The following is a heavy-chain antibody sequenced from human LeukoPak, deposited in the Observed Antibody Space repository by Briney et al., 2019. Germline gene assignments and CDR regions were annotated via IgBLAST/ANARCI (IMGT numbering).Heavy chain of an antibody. CDR1: GYTFTSYF. V-gene: IGHV1-69*04. J-gene: IGHJ4*02. D-gene: IGHD5-12*01. CDR2: IIPILGIA. CDR3: VCDPRGYSGYDYPIMDY. Sequence: ASVKVSCKASGYTFTSYFIHWVRQAPGQGLEWMGRIIPILGIANYAQKFQGRVTITADKSTSTAYMELSSLRSEDTAVYYCVCDPRGYSGYDYPIMDYWGQGTLVTVSS.